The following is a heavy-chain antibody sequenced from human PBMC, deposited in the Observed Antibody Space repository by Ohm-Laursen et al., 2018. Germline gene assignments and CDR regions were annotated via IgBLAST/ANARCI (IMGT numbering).Heavy chain of an antibody. V-gene: IGHV3-23*01. J-gene: IGHJ4*02. CDR2: ISGTGGST. D-gene: IGHD1-1*01. CDR1: GFTFSSYA. CDR3: AKGTTDVDY. Sequence: SLRLSCSASGFTFSSYAMSWVRQAPGKGLEWVSAISGTGGSTYYADSVKGRFTISRDNSKNTLYLQMNSLRAEYTAVYYCAKGTTDVDYWGQGTLVTVSS.